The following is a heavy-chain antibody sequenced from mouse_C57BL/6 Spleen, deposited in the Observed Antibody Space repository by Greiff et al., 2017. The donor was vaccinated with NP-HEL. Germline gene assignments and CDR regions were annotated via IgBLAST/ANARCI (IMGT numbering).Heavy chain of an antibody. D-gene: IGHD2-1*01. CDR1: GFTFSSYA. CDR2: ISDGGSYT. CDR3: ARDYGNYEDYYAMDY. J-gene: IGHJ4*01. V-gene: IGHV5-4*01. Sequence: EVQGVESGGGLVKPGGSLKLSCAASGFTFSSYAMSWVRQTPEKRLEWVATISDGGSYTYYPDNVQGRFTISRDNAKNNLYLQMSHLKSEDTAMYYCARDYGNYEDYYAMDYWGQGTSVTVSS.